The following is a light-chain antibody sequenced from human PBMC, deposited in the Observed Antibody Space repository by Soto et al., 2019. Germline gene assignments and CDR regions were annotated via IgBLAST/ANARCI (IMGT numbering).Light chain of an antibody. CDR1: QDIANS. Sequence: DIQMTQSPSSLSASIGDIVILTCQASQDIANSLNWYQHKPGKAPKLLIHDASNLETGVQSRFSGSGSGTAFSFTIRSLQPEDLATYYCQQYDSLVTCGQGTRLEIK. V-gene: IGKV1-33*01. CDR3: QQYDSLVT. CDR2: DAS. J-gene: IGKJ5*01.